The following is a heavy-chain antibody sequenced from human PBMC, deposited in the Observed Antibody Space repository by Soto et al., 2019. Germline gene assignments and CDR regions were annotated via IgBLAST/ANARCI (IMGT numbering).Heavy chain of an antibody. Sequence: PSETLSLTCTVSGGSISSGDYYWSWIRQPPGKGLEWIGYIYYSGSTYYNPSLKSRVTISVDTSKNQFSLKLSSVTAADTAVYYCARHIGMTTVIIDYWGQGTLVTVSS. V-gene: IGHV4-30-4*01. CDR2: IYYSGST. CDR3: ARHIGMTTVIIDY. CDR1: GGSISSGDYY. J-gene: IGHJ4*02. D-gene: IGHD4-17*01.